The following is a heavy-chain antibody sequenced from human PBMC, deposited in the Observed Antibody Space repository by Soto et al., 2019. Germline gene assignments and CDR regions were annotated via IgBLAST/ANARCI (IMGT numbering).Heavy chain of an antibody. CDR3: ARGPHDFWSGYYMLFDY. CDR2: IIPILGIA. J-gene: IGHJ4*02. CDR1: GGTFSSYT. Sequence: QVQLVQSGAEVKKPGSSVKVSCKASGGTFSSYTISWVRQAPGQGLEWMGRIIPILGIANYAQKFQGRVTITADKSTSTAYMELSSLRSEDTAVYYCARGPHDFWSGYYMLFDYWGQGTLVTVSS. D-gene: IGHD3-3*01. V-gene: IGHV1-69*02.